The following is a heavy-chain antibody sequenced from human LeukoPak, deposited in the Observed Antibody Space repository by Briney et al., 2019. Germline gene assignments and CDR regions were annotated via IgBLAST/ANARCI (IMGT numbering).Heavy chain of an antibody. Sequence: ASVKVSCKASGYTFTSYDINWVRQATGQGLEWMGWMNPNSGNTGYAQKFQGRVTMTRNTSISTAYMELSSLRSEDTAVYYCARQGALYCSSTSCAMGYWGQGTLVTVSS. D-gene: IGHD2-2*01. V-gene: IGHV1-8*01. CDR2: MNPNSGNT. J-gene: IGHJ4*02. CDR3: ARQGALYCSSTSCAMGY. CDR1: GYTFTSYD.